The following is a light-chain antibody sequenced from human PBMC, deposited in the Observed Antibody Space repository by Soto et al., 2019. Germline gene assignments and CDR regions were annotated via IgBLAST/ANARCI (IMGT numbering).Light chain of an antibody. CDR3: GTWDSSLSAYV. J-gene: IGLJ1*01. CDR2: DNN. CDR1: SSNIGNNY. V-gene: IGLV1-51*01. Sequence: QSVLTQPPSGSAVPGQKVTISCSGSSSNIGNNYVSWYQQLPGTAPKLLIYDNNKRPSGIPDRFSGSKSGTSATLGITGLQTGDEADYYCGTWDSSLSAYVFGTG.